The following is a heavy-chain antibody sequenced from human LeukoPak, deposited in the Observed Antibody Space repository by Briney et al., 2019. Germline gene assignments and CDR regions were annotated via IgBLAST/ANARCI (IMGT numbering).Heavy chain of an antibody. Sequence: GGSLRLSCAASGFTFSSYTMSWVRQAPGKGLEWVSTITTSDGNTYYADSVKGRFTVSRDDSKNTLYLQMNSLRAEDTAVYYCAKDGGLWVSAHWGDSWGRGTLVTVSS. CDR2: ITTSDGNT. J-gene: IGHJ4*02. CDR1: GFTFSSYT. V-gene: IGHV3-23*01. CDR3: AKDGGLWVSAHWGDS. D-gene: IGHD7-27*01.